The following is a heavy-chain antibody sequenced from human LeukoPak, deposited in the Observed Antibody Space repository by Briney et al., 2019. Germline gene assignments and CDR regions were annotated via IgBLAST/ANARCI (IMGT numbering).Heavy chain of an antibody. CDR1: GFTFSSYG. V-gene: IGHV3-30*18. CDR3: AKDYLGSSGYPVRVGYFDY. Sequence: GGSLRLSCAASGFTFSSYGMHWVRQAPGKGLEWVAVISYDGSNKYYADSVKGRFTISRDNSKNTLYLQMNSLRAEDTAVYYCAKDYLGSSGYPVRVGYFDYWGQGTLVTVSS. CDR2: ISYDGSNK. D-gene: IGHD3-22*01. J-gene: IGHJ4*02.